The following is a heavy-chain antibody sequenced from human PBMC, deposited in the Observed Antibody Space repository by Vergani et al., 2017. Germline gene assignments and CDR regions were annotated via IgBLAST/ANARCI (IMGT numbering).Heavy chain of an antibody. D-gene: IGHD1-1*01. J-gene: IGHJ4*02. V-gene: IGHV3-23*04. CDR3: GRGSYNYT. CDR1: GFTFSSHA. CDR2: IKNTGDST. Sequence: VQLVESGGGVVQRGGSLRLSCVASGFTFSSHAMSWVRQGHGQGLEWVSSIKNTGDSTHYADSVKGRFTISRDNSKNTLYLQMNSLRVEDTAVYYCGRGSYNYTWGQGTLVTVSS.